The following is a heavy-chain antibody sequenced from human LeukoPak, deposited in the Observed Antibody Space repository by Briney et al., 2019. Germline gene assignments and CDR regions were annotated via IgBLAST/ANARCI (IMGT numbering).Heavy chain of an antibody. V-gene: IGHV3-66*01. CDR2: IYIGGTI. J-gene: IGHJ4*02. CDR3: ARDGENHYYDY. CDR1: GFTFSTYS. D-gene: IGHD7-27*01. Sequence: PGGSLRLSCTASGFTFSTYSMNWVRQAPGKGLEWVSIIYIGGTIYYADSVKGRFTISRDNSKNTVFLEMNSLRAEDTAVYYCARDGENHYYDYWGQGTLVTVST.